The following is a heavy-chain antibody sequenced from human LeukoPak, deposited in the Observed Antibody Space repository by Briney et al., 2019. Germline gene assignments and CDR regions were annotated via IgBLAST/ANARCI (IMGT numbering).Heavy chain of an antibody. V-gene: IGHV1-8*01. CDR2: MNPNSGNT. CDR3: ARGPLGYYDSSGYAIEGYYFDS. J-gene: IGHJ4*02. D-gene: IGHD3-22*01. CDR1: GCTFTSYD. Sequence: ASVKVSCKASGCTFTSYDINWVRQATGQGLEWVGWMNPNSGNTGYVQKFQGRVIMTRNTSISTAYMELSSLRSEDTAVYYCARGPLGYYDSSGYAIEGYYFDSWGQGTLVTVSS.